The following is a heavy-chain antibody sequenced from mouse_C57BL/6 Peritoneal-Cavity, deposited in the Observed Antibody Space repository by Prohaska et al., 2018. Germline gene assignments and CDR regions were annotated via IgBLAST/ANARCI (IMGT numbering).Heavy chain of an antibody. J-gene: IGHJ3*01. CDR2: ISSGSSTI. CDR3: ARLLPFAY. Sequence: GFTFSDYGMHWVRQAPEKVLEWVAYISSGSSTIYYADTVKGRFTISRDNAKNTLFLQMTSLRSEDTAMYYCARLLPFAYWGQGTLVTVSA. CDR1: GFTFSDYG. V-gene: IGHV5-17*01.